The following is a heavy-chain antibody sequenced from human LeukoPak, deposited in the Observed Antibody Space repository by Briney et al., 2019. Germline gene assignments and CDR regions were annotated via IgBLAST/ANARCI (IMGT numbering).Heavy chain of an antibody. J-gene: IGHJ4*02. CDR3: TRHFFSE. D-gene: IGHD1-26*01. CDR2: IYSDGTI. CDR1: GFTVSSNY. Sequence: GGSLRLSCAASGFTVSSNYMSWVRQVPGKGLEWVSVIYSDGTISYADSVKGRFTISRDNSENTLYLQMNSLRVEDTAVYYCTRHFFSEWGQGTLVTVSS. V-gene: IGHV3-66*04.